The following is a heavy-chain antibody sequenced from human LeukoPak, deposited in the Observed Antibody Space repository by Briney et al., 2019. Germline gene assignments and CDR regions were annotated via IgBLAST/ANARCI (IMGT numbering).Heavy chain of an antibody. V-gene: IGHV4-59*01. CDR2: IYNSGST. CDR3: ARDRSDSSGYYSNAFDI. Sequence: SETLSLTCTVSGDSFSYFYWSWIRQPPGKGLEWIGYIYNSGSTNYNPSLKSRVTISVDTSKNQFSLKLSSVTAADTAVYYCARDRSDSSGYYSNAFDIWGQGTMVTVSS. CDR1: GDSFSYFY. J-gene: IGHJ3*02. D-gene: IGHD3-22*01.